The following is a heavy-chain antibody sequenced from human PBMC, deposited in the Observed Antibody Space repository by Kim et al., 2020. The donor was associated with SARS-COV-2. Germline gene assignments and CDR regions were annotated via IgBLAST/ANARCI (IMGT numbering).Heavy chain of an antibody. V-gene: IGHV3-33*03. CDR1: GFTFSTYG. CDR3: VKDPRYMGSTLGDWFDR. D-gene: IGHD3-16*01. Sequence: GGSLRLSCAASGFTFSTYGMHWVRQAPGKGLEWVAVIWYDGSNIDYADSVKGRFMISRDNRKNTLYLDMNSLRAEDTAVYYCVKDPRYMGSTLGDWFDRWGQGTPVTVSS. CDR2: IWYDGSNI. J-gene: IGHJ5*02.